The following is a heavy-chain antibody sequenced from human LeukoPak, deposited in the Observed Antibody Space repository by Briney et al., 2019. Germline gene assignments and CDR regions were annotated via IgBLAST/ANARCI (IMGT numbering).Heavy chain of an antibody. V-gene: IGHV3-23*01. Sequence: TGGSLRHSCAASGFTFSSYAMTWVRQAPGKGLEWVSGISGSGGSSYSADSVKGRFTISRDNSKKTLYMQMNSLRAEDTAVYYCTKHRGGWIDAFDIWGQGTMVTVSS. D-gene: IGHD5-12*01. CDR3: TKHRGGWIDAFDI. CDR1: GFTFSSYA. CDR2: ISGSGGSS. J-gene: IGHJ3*02.